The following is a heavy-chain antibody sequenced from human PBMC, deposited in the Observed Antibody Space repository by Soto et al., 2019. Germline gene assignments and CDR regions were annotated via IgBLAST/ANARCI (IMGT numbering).Heavy chain of an antibody. Sequence: DVQLLESGGGLVQPEGSLRLSCAASGFTFSSYAMGWGRQGPGKGLEWVAVVSIGGSTHYADSVRGRFTISRDNSKNTQSLQMNSLTAEDTAVYFCAKRRGAGGHFDYWGQGALVTVSS. CDR3: AKRRGAGGHFDY. V-gene: IGHV3-23*01. J-gene: IGHJ4*02. D-gene: IGHD2-15*01. CDR1: GFTFSSYA. CDR2: VSIGGST.